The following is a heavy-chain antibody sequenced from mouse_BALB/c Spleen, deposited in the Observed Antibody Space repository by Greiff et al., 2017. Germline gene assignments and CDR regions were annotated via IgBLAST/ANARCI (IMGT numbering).Heavy chain of an antibody. D-gene: IGHD1-1*01. CDR2: IDPYNGGT. J-gene: IGHJ3*01. CDR3: ARSGCCGCGIAY. V-gene: IGHV1S135*01. CDR1: GYSFTDYN. Sequence: EVQLQPPGPELVKPGASVKVSCKASGYSFTDYNMYWVKQSHGKSLEWIGYIDPYNGGTSYNQKFKGKATLTVDKSSSTAFMQLNSLTAEDSAVEYCARSGCCGCGIAYWGQGTLVTVSA.